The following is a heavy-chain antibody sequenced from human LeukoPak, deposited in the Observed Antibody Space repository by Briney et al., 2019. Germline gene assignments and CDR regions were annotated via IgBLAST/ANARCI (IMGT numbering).Heavy chain of an antibody. J-gene: IGHJ1*01. CDR1: GFTLSSYA. D-gene: IGHD6-25*01. V-gene: IGHV3-23*01. CDR3: AKVSVGSRGEYFQH. CDR2: FSGSGGKT. Sequence: QSGGSLRLSCTASGFTLSSYAMSWVRQAPGKGLEWVSGFSGSGGKTYCADSVKGRFTISRDNSKNTLYLQMNSLRAEDTAVYYCAKVSVGSRGEYFQHWGQGTLVTVSS.